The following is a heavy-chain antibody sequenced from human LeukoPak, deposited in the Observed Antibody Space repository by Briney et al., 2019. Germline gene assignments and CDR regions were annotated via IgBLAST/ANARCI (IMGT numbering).Heavy chain of an antibody. CDR3: AKHDGPIVVATAKLDY. CDR2: ISSNGGTT. Sequence: GGSLRLSCSASGFTFSRYAMHWVRQAPGKGLEHVSAISSNGGTTYYADSVEGRFTISRDNSKNTLFLQMSSLRPEDTAMYYCAKHDGPIVVATAKLDYWGLGTLVTVSS. J-gene: IGHJ4*02. CDR1: GFTFSRYA. D-gene: IGHD2-21*02. V-gene: IGHV3-64D*06.